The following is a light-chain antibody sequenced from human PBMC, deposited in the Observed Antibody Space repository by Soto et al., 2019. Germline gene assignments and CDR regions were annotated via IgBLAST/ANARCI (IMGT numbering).Light chain of an antibody. CDR1: QSISSW. CDR3: QHYNSYSGT. CDR2: DAS. J-gene: IGKJ1*01. V-gene: IGKV1-5*01. Sequence: DVQMTQSPSTLSASVGDRVTITCRASQSISSWLAWYQQKPGKAPKVLIYDASSLESGVPSRFSGSGSGTEFTLTISSLQPDDFATYYCQHYNSYSGTLGQGTKVEIK.